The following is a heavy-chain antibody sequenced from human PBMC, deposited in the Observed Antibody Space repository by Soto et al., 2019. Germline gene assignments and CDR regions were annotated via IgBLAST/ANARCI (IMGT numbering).Heavy chain of an antibody. CDR3: ARDGRYCTNGVCYRPYGMDV. V-gene: IGHV3-21*01. J-gene: IGHJ6*02. CDR1: GFTFSSYS. Sequence: PVGSLRLSCVASGFTFSSYSMNWVRQAPGKGLEWVSSISSSSSYIYYADSVKGRFTISRDNAKNSLYLQMNSLRAEDTAVYYCARDGRYCTNGVCYRPYGMDVWGQGTTVTVSS. CDR2: ISSSSSYI. D-gene: IGHD2-8*01.